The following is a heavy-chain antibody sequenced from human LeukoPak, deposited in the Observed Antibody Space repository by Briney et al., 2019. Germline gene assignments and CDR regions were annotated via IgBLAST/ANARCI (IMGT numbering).Heavy chain of an antibody. J-gene: IGHJ4*02. V-gene: IGHV4-34*01. CDR3: ARGRWYSSGWYYGY. D-gene: IGHD6-19*01. CDR2: INHSGST. Sequence: SETLSLTCAVYGGPFSGYYWSWIRQPPGKGLEWIGEINHSGSTNYNPSLKSRVTISVDTSKNQFSLKLSSVTAADTAVYYCARGRWYSSGWYYGYWGQGTLVTVSS. CDR1: GGPFSGYY.